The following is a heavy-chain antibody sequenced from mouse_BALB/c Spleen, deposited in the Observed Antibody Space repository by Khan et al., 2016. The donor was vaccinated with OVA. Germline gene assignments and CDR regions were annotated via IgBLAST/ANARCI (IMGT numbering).Heavy chain of an antibody. CDR2: INPYNGGT. Sequence: IQLVQSGPELVKPGASMKMSCKASGYSFTGYTMNWVKQSHVKNLEWIGLINPYNGGTAYNQKFRGKATLTVDKSSNTAYMELLSLTSEDSAVYYCLRSASYGDYVEAWFAYWGQGTLVTVSA. D-gene: IGHD2-13*01. CDR3: LRSASYGDYVEAWFAY. J-gene: IGHJ3*01. CDR1: GYSFTGYT. V-gene: IGHV1-37*01.